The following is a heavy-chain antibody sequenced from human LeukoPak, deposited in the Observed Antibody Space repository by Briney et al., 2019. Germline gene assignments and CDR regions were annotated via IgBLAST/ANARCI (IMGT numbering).Heavy chain of an antibody. D-gene: IGHD3-10*01. J-gene: IGHJ6*02. CDR2: ISWNSGSI. V-gene: IGHV3-9*01. CDR1: GFTFSSYA. CDR3: AKDRWFGENDGMDV. Sequence: GGSLRLSCAASGFTFSSYAMSWVRQAPGKGLEWVSGISWNSGSIGYADSVKGRFTISRDNAKNSLYLQMNSLRAEDTALYYCAKDRWFGENDGMDVWGQGTTVTVSS.